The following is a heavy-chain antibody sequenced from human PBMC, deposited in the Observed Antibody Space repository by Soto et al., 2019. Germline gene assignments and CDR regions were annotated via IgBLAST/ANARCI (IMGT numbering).Heavy chain of an antibody. CDR2: INHSGST. Sequence: PSETLSLTCAVYGGSFSGYYWGWIRQPPGKGLEWIGEINHSGSTNYNPSLKSRVTISVDTSKNQFSLKLSSVTAADTAVYYCARCRYYYGSGSRYGMDVWGQGTTVTVSS. J-gene: IGHJ6*02. CDR1: GGSFSGYY. V-gene: IGHV4-34*01. D-gene: IGHD3-10*01. CDR3: ARCRYYYGSGSRYGMDV.